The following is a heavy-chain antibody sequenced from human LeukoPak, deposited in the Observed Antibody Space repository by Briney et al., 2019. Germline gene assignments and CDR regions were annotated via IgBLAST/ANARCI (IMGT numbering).Heavy chain of an antibody. CDR2: ISSGGHTI. Sequence: GGSLRLSCAASGSTFSDYYMSWIRQAPGKGLECVSYISSGGHTIYHADSVKGRFTISRDNSKDTLYLQMNSLRAEDTAVYYCAKDIRTRAHDYWGQGTLVTVSS. J-gene: IGHJ4*02. CDR3: AKDIRTRAHDY. CDR1: GSTFSDYY. D-gene: IGHD2-2*01. V-gene: IGHV3-11*04.